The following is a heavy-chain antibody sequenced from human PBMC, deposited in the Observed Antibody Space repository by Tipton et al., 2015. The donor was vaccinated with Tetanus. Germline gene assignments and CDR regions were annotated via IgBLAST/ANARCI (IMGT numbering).Heavy chain of an antibody. CDR2: ISSSGTTM. J-gene: IGHJ4*02. D-gene: IGHD3-10*01. CDR1: GFNFKTLG. CDR3: ARDGFYYGSASYYRAF. V-gene: IGHV3-48*02. Sequence: GSMRLSCAASGFNFKTLGINWVRQAPGKGLEWISYISSSGTTMYYADSVKGRFTISRDNAKNSLFLQMNSLRDEDTAVYYCARDGFYYGSASYYRAFWGQGTLVTVSP.